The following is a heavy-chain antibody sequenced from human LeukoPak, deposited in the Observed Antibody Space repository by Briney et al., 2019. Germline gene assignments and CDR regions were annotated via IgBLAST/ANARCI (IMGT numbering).Heavy chain of an antibody. CDR3: ARAGGSWSRYYYSYIDV. D-gene: IGHD6-13*01. CDR2: IYHTGNT. Sequence: LETLSLTCAVAGHFISSRCYWCWIRQPPGRGLEWIANIYHTGNTYYDPSLNSRVTMSVDTSKNKFSLRLSSVTAADAAVHYCARAGGSWSRYYYSYIDVWGKGTTVTVSS. J-gene: IGHJ6*03. V-gene: IGHV4-38-2*01. CDR1: GHFISSRCY.